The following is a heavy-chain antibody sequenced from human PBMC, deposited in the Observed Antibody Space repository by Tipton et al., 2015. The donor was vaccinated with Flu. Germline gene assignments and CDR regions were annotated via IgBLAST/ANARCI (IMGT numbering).Heavy chain of an antibody. D-gene: IGHD4-17*01. CDR2: IYYSGST. CDR1: GGSISSSSYY. Sequence: LRLSCTVSGGSISSSSYYWGWIRQPPGKGLEWIGSIYYSGSTYYNPSLKSRVTISVDTSKNQFSLKLSSVTAADTAVYYCARDFSDYGGYWGQGTLVTVSS. V-gene: IGHV4-39*07. CDR3: ARDFSDYGGY. J-gene: IGHJ4*02.